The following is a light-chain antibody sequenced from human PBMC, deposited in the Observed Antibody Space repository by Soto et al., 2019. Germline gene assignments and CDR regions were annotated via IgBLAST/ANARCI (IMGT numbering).Light chain of an antibody. Sequence: EIVLTQSPATLSLSPGERATLSCRASQSVGSTLAWYQQKPGQAPRLIIYNASERPSDIPVRFSGSGSGTDFTLTISSLEPEDVAVYHCQQRSTWLTFGGGTKVDIK. CDR2: NAS. V-gene: IGKV3-11*01. CDR1: QSVGST. J-gene: IGKJ4*01. CDR3: QQRSTWLT.